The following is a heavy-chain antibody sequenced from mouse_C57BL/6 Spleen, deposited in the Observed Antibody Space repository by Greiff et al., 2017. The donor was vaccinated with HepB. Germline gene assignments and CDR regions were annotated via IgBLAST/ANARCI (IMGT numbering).Heavy chain of an antibody. CDR3: ARRRSNWAMDY. Sequence: EVQLQQSGPELVKPGASVKISCKASGYTFTDYYMNWVKQSHGKSLEWIGDINPNNGGTSYNQKFKGKATLTVDKSSSTAYMELRSLTSEDSAVYYCARRRSNWAMDYWGQGTSVTVSS. V-gene: IGHV1-26*01. CDR1: GYTFTDYY. J-gene: IGHJ4*01. CDR2: INPNNGGT. D-gene: IGHD2-5*01.